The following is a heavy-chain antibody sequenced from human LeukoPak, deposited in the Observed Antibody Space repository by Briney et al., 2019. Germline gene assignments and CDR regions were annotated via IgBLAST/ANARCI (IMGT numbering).Heavy chain of an antibody. D-gene: IGHD3-22*01. CDR1: GFTFDDYA. CDR2: ISWNSGSI. CDR3: AKASAYYYDSSGCYYGA. J-gene: IGHJ4*02. V-gene: IGHV3-9*01. Sequence: GGSLRLSCAASGFTFDDYAMHWVRQAPGKCLEWVSGISWNSGSIGYADSVKGRFTISRDNAKNSLYLQMNSLRAEDTALYYCAKASAYYYDSSGCYYGAWGQGTLVTVSS.